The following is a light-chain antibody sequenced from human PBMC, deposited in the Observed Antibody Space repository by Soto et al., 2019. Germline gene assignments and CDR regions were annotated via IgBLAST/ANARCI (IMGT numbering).Light chain of an antibody. J-gene: IGLJ3*02. CDR3: VLYMKGDIRG. CDR2: SGD. V-gene: IGLV8-61*01. CDR1: SGSVSSRYY. Sequence: QTVVTQEASLSVSPGGTGTLTCGLTSGSVSSRYYPSWYRQDPGQTPRTLIYSGDIRSSGVPDRFSGSILGSKAALTITGAQADDESVYCCVLYMKGDIRGFGGGTKRTV.